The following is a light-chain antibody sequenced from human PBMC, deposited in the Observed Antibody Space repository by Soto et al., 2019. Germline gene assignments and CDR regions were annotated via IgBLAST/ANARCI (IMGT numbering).Light chain of an antibody. CDR3: QSSDDTGNYYI. Sequence: SYELTQPPSVSVSPGQTSRITCSGDELSKQYVYWYQQKPGQAPVLVIYKDSERASGIPERFSASSSGTTVTLTISGVRAEDEADYYCQSSDDTGNYYIFGTGTKSPS. CDR1: ELSKQY. CDR2: KDS. J-gene: IGLJ1*01. V-gene: IGLV3-25*02.